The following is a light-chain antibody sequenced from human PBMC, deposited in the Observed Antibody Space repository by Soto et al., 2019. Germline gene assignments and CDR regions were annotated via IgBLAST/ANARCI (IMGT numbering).Light chain of an antibody. J-gene: IGLJ1*01. V-gene: IGLV2-8*01. Sequence: QSALTQPPSASGSPGQSVTISCTGNSNDVGHSSFISWYQQHPGKGPKLIIYEVSKPPSGVPDRFSGSKSGNTASLSVSGLQDEDEADYFCNAQADNGKHVFGTGTKLTVL. CDR3: NAQADNGKHV. CDR1: SNDVGHSSF. CDR2: EVS.